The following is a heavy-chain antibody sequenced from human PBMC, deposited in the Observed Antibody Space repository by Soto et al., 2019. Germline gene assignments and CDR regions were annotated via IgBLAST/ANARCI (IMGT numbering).Heavy chain of an antibody. CDR2: IYYSGST. D-gene: IGHD6-6*01. CDR3: AFSSSRGGDY. J-gene: IGHJ4*02. Sequence: QVQLQESGPGLVKPSQTLSLTCTVSGGSISSGDYYWSWIRQPPGKGLEWIGYIYYSGSTYYNPSLQSRVTLSVDTSKNQFARKLSSVTAADKAVYYCAFSSSRGGDYWGQGTLVPVSS. CDR1: GGSISSGDYY. V-gene: IGHV4-30-4*01.